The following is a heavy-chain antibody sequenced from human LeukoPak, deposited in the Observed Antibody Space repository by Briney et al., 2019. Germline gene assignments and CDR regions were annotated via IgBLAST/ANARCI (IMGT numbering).Heavy chain of an antibody. CDR3: ARESSGRSGEFYYYYYYYMDV. V-gene: IGHV1-69*05. Sequence: SVKVSCKASGGTFSSYAISWVRQAPGQGLEWMGRIIPIFGTAIYAQKFQGRVTITTDESTSTAYMELSSLRSGDTAVYYCARESSGRSGEFYYYYYYYMDVWGKGTTVTVSS. CDR2: IIPIFGTA. J-gene: IGHJ6*03. CDR1: GGTFSSYA. D-gene: IGHD1-26*01.